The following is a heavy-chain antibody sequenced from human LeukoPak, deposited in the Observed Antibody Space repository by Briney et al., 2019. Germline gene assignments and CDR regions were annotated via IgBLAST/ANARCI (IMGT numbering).Heavy chain of an antibody. D-gene: IGHD3-10*01. V-gene: IGHV4-59*11. CDR3: AKDIYGSGSYYGNGLDV. J-gene: IGHJ6*02. Sequence: SETLSLTCTVSDGSISNHYWSWVRQPPGKGLEWIGNINYSGSTKYNPSLKSRVVMSVDTSKNQFSLKLSSVTAADTAVYYCAKDIYGSGSYYGNGLDVWGRGTTVTVSS. CDR1: DGSISNHY. CDR2: INYSGST.